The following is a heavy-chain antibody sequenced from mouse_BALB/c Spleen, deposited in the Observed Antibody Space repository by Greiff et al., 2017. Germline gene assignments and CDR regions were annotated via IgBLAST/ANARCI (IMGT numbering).Heavy chain of an antibody. CDR3: ARLTTVVAPMDY. D-gene: IGHD1-1*01. CDR2: ISSGGGST. V-gene: IGHV5-12-1*01. J-gene: IGHJ4*01. CDR1: GFAFSSYD. Sequence: EVKLVESGGGLVKPGGSLKLSCAASGFAFSSYDMSWVRQTPEKRLEWVAYISSGGGSTYYPDTVKGRFTISRDNAKNTLYLQMSSLKSEDTAMYYCARLTTVVAPMDYWGQGTSVTVSS.